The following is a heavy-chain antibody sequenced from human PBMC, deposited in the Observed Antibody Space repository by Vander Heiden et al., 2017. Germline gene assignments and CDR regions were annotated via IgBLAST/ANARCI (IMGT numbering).Heavy chain of an antibody. CDR3: ARVADYGDYPFDY. CDR2: IKQDGSEK. J-gene: IGHJ4*02. V-gene: IGHV3-7*01. Sequence: EVQLVESGGGLVQPGGSLRLSCAASGFTFSSYWMSWVRQAPGKGLEGVANIKQDGSEKYYVDSVKGRFTISRDNAKNSLYLQMNSLRAEDTAVYYCARVADYGDYPFDYWGQGTLVTVSS. D-gene: IGHD4-17*01. CDR1: GFTFSSYW.